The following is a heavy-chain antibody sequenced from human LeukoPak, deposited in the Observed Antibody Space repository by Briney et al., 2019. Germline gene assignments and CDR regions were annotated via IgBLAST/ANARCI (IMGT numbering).Heavy chain of an antibody. V-gene: IGHV3-30-3*01. CDR1: GFTFSSYA. CDR3: AREGDDSSGYYLFDY. D-gene: IGHD3-22*01. CDR2: ISYDGSNK. J-gene: IGHJ4*02. Sequence: GRSLRLSCAASGFTFSSYAMHWVRQAPGKGLEWVAVISYDGSNKYYADSVKGRFTISRDNSKNTLYLQMNSLRAEDTAVYYCAREGDDSSGYYLFDYWGQGTLVTVNS.